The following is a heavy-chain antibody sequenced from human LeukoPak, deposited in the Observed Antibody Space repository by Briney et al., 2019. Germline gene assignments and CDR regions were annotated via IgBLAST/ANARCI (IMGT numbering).Heavy chain of an antibody. J-gene: IGHJ3*01. CDR1: GGSINSYY. CDR3: ARGKKMGATASDAFDF. Sequence: PSETLSLTCTVSGGSINSYYWSWIRQPAGKGLEWIGRIYITGITNYNPSLKSRVTMSVDTSKNQLSLKLRSLTAADTALYYCARGKKMGATASDAFDFWGQGTLVTVSS. CDR2: IYITGIT. D-gene: IGHD1-26*01. V-gene: IGHV4-4*07.